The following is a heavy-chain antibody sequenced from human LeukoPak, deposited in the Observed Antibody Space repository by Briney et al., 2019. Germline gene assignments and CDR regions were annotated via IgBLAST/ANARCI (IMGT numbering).Heavy chain of an antibody. J-gene: IGHJ4*02. CDR2: ITTDETT. CDR3: AKDWFATTDY. V-gene: IGHV3-74*01. CDR1: GFPFTITW. Sequence: TGGSLRLSCAASGFPFTITWMHWFRQVPGKGLMWVSLITTDETTTYADSVRGRFTISRDDAKNTVYLQMNSLRVEGTAVYYCAKDWFATTDYWGQGILVTVSS. D-gene: IGHD1/OR15-1a*01.